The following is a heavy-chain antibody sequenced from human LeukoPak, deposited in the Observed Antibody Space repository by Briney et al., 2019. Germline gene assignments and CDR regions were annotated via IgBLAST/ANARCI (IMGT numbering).Heavy chain of an antibody. D-gene: IGHD3-10*01. V-gene: IGHV3-33*06. J-gene: IGHJ4*02. CDR1: GFTFSSYG. Sequence: GGSLRLSCAASGFTFSSYGMHWVRQAPGKGLEWVAVIWYDGSNKYYADSVKGRFTISRDNSKNTLYLQTNSLRAEDTAVYYCAKGGITMVRGVIALWGQGTLVTVSS. CDR3: AKGGITMVRGVIAL. CDR2: IWYDGSNK.